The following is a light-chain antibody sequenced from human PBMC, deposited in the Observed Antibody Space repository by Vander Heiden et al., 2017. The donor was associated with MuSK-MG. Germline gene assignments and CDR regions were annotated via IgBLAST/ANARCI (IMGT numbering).Light chain of an antibody. CDR2: SAS. J-gene: IGKJ2*01. V-gene: IGKV1-9*01. CDR1: QGISSY. CDR3: QQLKNSPYT. Sequence: DTQLTQSPSILPASVGDRVTITCRASQGISSYLAWYQQTSGKAPKLLLYSASTLQSGVPPTFSGSGSGTEFTLTISSLQPEDFATYCCQQLKNSPYTSGQGTKLET.